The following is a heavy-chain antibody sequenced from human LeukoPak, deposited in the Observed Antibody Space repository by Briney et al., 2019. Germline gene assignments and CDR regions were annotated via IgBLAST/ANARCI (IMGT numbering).Heavy chain of an antibody. D-gene: IGHD3-3*01. CDR3: ARDFSGLPPTPHYYYYYMDV. CDR1: GGSISSSNW. Sequence: ASETLSLTCAVSGGSISSSNWWSWVRQPPGKGLEWIGEIYHSGSTNYNPSLKSRVTISVDKSKNQFSLKLSSVTAADTAVYYCARDFSGLPPTPHYYYYYMDVWGKGTTVTVSS. V-gene: IGHV4-4*02. CDR2: IYHSGST. J-gene: IGHJ6*03.